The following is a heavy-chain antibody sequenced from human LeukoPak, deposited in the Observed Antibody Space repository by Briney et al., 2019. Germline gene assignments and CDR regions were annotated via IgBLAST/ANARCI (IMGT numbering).Heavy chain of an antibody. J-gene: IGHJ4*02. CDR3: ARDHQLRAFDY. V-gene: IGHV4-59*01. D-gene: IGHD4-23*01. CDR2: IYYSGST. CDR1: GGSISSYC. Sequence: SETLSLTCTVSGGSISSYCWSWIRQPPGKGLEWIGYIYYSGSTNYNPSLKSRVTISVDTSKNQFSLKLSSVTAADTAVYYCARDHQLRAFDYWGQGTLVTVSS.